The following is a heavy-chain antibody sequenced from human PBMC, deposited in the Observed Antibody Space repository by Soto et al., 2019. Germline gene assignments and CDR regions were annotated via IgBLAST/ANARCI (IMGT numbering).Heavy chain of an antibody. V-gene: IGHV4-59*01. CDR3: ARGLTGRRFDY. D-gene: IGHD2-15*01. CDR2: VHYSGST. CDR1: GDSISVYY. Sequence: ETLSLTCTVSGDSISVYYWSWIRQPPGKGLEWIGYVHYSGSTNYNPSLKNRVTISLDTPKNQFFLKLSSVTAADTAMYYCARGLTGRRFDYWGQGTLVTVSS. J-gene: IGHJ4*02.